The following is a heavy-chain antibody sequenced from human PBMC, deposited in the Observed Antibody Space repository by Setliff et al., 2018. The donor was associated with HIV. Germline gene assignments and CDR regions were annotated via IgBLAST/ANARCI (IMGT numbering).Heavy chain of an antibody. J-gene: IGHJ4*02. CDR3: ARDSGGGALGSAPDY. V-gene: IGHV1-8*03. D-gene: IGHD1-26*01. Sequence: SVKVSCKTSGYSFTNYDINWVRQAAGQGLEWLGWINPSNGKTGYAERFQDRVTFRKDTSTNTVYMELRSLRSDDTAVYYCARDSGGGALGSAPDYWGPGTQVTVSS. CDR2: INPSNGKT. CDR1: GYSFTNYD.